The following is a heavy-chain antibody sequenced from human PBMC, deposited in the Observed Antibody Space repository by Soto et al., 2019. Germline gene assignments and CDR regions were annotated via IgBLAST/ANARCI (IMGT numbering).Heavy chain of an antibody. J-gene: IGHJ5*02. CDR3: ARGEELVYRDGPWFDP. CDR2: IYYSGST. V-gene: IGHV4-30-4*01. Sequence: QVQLQESGPGLVKPSQTLSLTCTVSGGSISSGDYYWSWIRQPPGKGLEWIGYIYYSGSTYYNPSLKSRVTISVDTAKNQFSLKLSSVTAADTAVYYCARGEELVYRDGPWFDPWGQGTLVTVSS. D-gene: IGHD1-7*01. CDR1: GGSISSGDYY.